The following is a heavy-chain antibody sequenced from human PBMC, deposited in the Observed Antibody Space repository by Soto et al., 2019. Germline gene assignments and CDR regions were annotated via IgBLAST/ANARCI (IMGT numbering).Heavy chain of an antibody. J-gene: IGHJ4*02. Sequence: GASVKVSCKASGGTFSSYAISWVRQAPGQGLEWMGGIIPIFGTANYAQKLQGRFTISRDSSQNTLYLQMNSLRAEETAVYYCAGRDSSGWYAYWGQGTLVTVSS. V-gene: IGHV1-69*05. CDR1: GGTFSSYA. D-gene: IGHD6-19*01. CDR2: IIPIFGTA. CDR3: AGRDSSGWYAY.